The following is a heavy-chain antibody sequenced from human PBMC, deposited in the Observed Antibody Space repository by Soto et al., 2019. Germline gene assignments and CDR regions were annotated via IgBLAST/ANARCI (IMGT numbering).Heavy chain of an antibody. J-gene: IGHJ4*02. CDR1: GYTFTSYY. D-gene: IGHD3-10*01. CDR2: INPNSGGT. Sequence: GASVKVSCKASGYTFTSYYMHWVRQAPGQGLEWMGWINPNSGGTNYAQKFQGWVTMTRDTSISTADMELSRLRSDDTAVYYCARAVRKYYYGSGSYYNLPTHFDYWGQGTLVTVSS. CDR3: ARAVRKYYYGSGSYYNLPTHFDY. V-gene: IGHV1-2*04.